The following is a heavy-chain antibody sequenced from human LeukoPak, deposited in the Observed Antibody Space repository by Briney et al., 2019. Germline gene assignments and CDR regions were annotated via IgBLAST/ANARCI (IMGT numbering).Heavy chain of an antibody. Sequence: GGSLRLSCAASGFTFSSYDMGWVRQAPGKGLEWVSFIRSDGGSTLYADSVKGRFTISRDNSKNTLYAEMTSLRAEDTAVYYCATLASGYSSPFDYWGQGTLVTVSS. V-gene: IGHV3-23*01. CDR2: IRSDGGST. CDR1: GFTFSSYD. D-gene: IGHD6-13*01. J-gene: IGHJ4*02. CDR3: ATLASGYSSPFDY.